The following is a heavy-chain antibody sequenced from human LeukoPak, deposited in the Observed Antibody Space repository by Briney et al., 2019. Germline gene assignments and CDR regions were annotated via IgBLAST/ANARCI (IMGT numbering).Heavy chain of an antibody. CDR3: AGDLGSGYYSVTPDY. D-gene: IGHD3-22*01. Sequence: GESLRLSCAASGFTFSSYAMHWVRQAPGKGLEWVAVISYDGSNKYYADSVKGRFTISRDNSKNTLYLQMNSLRAEDTAVYYCAGDLGSGYYSVTPDYWGQGTLVTVSS. CDR2: ISYDGSNK. J-gene: IGHJ4*02. V-gene: IGHV3-30-3*01. CDR1: GFTFSSYA.